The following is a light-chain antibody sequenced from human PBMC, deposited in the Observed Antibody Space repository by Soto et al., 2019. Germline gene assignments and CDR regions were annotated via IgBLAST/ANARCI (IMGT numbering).Light chain of an antibody. J-gene: IGKJ1*01. Sequence: EIVLTQSPGTLSLSPGERATLSCRASQTLSTNSLAWYQQRLGQTPRLLIYAASTRDTDIPDRFNGSGSGTDFTLTISRLEPEDFAVYYCQQYGSSGTFGQGTKVEIK. V-gene: IGKV3-20*01. CDR1: QTLSTNS. CDR3: QQYGSSGT. CDR2: AAS.